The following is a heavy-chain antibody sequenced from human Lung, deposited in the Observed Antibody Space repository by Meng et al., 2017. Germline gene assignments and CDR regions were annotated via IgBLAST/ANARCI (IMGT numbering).Heavy chain of an antibody. CDR2: SYHSGGT. V-gene: IGHV4-4*02. CDR1: GGSISRSNW. J-gene: IGHJ4*02. CDR3: ARGLGEAVVPRTMFDY. D-gene: IGHD2-2*01. Sequence: GQREESGPGWVKPSGTRSLTGGVCGGSISRSNWWSWVREPPGKGLEWIGESYHSGGTKYNPSLKSRVTISVDKSKNQFSLKLSSVTAADTAVYYCARGLGEAVVPRTMFDYWGQGTLVTVSS.